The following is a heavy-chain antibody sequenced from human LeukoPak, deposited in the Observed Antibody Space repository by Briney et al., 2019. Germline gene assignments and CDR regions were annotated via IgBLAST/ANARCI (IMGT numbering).Heavy chain of an antibody. D-gene: IGHD6-19*01. CDR1: GYIFTSYD. Sequence: ASVKISCKASGYIFTSYDINWVRQAPGQGLEWMGWMNPNSGNTGYAQKFQGRVTMTRNTSTSTAYMELSSLRSEDTAVYYCARGPRGWRDYWGQGTLVTVSS. J-gene: IGHJ4*02. CDR2: MNPNSGNT. CDR3: ARGPRGWRDY. V-gene: IGHV1-8*01.